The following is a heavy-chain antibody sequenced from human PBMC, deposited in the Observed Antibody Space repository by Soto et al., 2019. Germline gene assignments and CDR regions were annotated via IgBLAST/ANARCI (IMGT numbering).Heavy chain of an antibody. J-gene: IGHJ3*01. V-gene: IGHV3-21*01. CDR1: GFTFNNYN. CDR2: IAARGSGYR. CDR3: ARDLEGADVFDL. Sequence: EVQLVESGGDLVKPGGSLRLSCATSGFTFNNYNMNWVRQAPGKGLEWVSSIAARGSGYRYHAESVKGRFTITRDVAKNSVYLQMNNLRADDTALYYCARDLEGADVFDLWGQGTMVTVSS. D-gene: IGHD3-16*01.